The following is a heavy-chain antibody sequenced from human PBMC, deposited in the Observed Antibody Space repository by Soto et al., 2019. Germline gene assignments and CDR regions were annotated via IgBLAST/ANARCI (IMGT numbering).Heavy chain of an antibody. Sequence: GGSMRLSCAASGFTFSSYSVNWVRQAPGKGLEWVSSISSSSSYIYYADSVKGRFTISRDNAKNSLYLQMNSLRAEDTAVYYCARDLRFLEWLEFPTAPYWGQGTLVTVSS. D-gene: IGHD3-3*01. CDR2: ISSSSSYI. CDR3: ARDLRFLEWLEFPTAPY. J-gene: IGHJ4*02. CDR1: GFTFSSYS. V-gene: IGHV3-21*01.